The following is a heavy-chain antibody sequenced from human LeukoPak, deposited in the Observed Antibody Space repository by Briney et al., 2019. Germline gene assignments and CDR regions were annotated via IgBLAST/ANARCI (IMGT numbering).Heavy chain of an antibody. J-gene: IGHJ3*02. Sequence: GGSLRLSCAASGFTFSSYAMSWVRQAPGKGLEWVSAISGSGGSTYYADSVKGRFPISRDNSKNPLYLQMNRLRAEDKAVSYCVESGSGSKSAFDIWGQGTMVTVSS. CDR1: GFTFSSYA. D-gene: IGHD3-22*01. CDR2: ISGSGGST. V-gene: IGHV3-23*01. CDR3: VESGSGSKSAFDI.